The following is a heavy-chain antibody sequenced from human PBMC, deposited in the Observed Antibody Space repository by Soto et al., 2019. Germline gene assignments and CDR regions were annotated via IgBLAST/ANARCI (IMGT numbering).Heavy chain of an antibody. Sequence: VQLVESGGGLVQPGGSLRLSCAASGFIFSDHYMDWVRQAPGKGLEWVGRNKNKANSYTTEYAASVKGRFTISRDDSKNSLYLQMNSLKTEDTAVYYCTRISLVGATGGRYFDYWGQGTLLTVSS. D-gene: IGHD1-26*01. CDR1: GFIFSDHY. V-gene: IGHV3-72*01. CDR3: TRISLVGATGGRYFDY. J-gene: IGHJ4*02. CDR2: NKNKANSYTT.